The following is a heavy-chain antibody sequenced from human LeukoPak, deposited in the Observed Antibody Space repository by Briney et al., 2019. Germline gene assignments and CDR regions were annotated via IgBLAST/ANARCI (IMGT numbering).Heavy chain of an antibody. Sequence: GGSLRLSCAASGFTSSSYVMSWVRQAPGKGLEWVSASSGSGSITYYADSVKGRFTISRDNSNNTLYLQMNSQRAEDTAVYYCAKDLSSGYYDAFDIWGQGTMVTVSS. CDR2: SSGSGSIT. J-gene: IGHJ3*02. CDR1: GFTSSSYV. CDR3: AKDLSSGYYDAFDI. V-gene: IGHV3-23*01. D-gene: IGHD3-22*01.